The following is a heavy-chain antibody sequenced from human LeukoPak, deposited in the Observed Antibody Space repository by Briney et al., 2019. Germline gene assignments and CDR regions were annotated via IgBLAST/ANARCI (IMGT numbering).Heavy chain of an antibody. D-gene: IGHD4-17*01. J-gene: IGHJ4*02. V-gene: IGHV3-74*01. CDR2: IKSDGSTT. Sequence: GGSLRVSCAASGSTFNSHWMHWVRQAPGKGLVRVSRIKSDGSTTTYADSVRGRFTISRDYAKNTLYLQMNSLRADDTAVYYCAYGDFAKCDSWGQGTLVTVSS. CDR3: AYGDFAKCDS. CDR1: GSTFNSHW.